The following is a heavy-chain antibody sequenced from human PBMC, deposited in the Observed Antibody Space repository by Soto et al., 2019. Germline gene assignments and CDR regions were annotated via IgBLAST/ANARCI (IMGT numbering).Heavy chain of an antibody. CDR3: ARGVDYAYGMDV. J-gene: IGHJ6*02. V-gene: IGHV1-69*02. Sequence: QVQLVQSGAEVKKPGSSVKVSCKASGGTFSSYTISWVRQAPGQGLEWMGRIIPILGIANYAQKFQGRVTITADKSTSTAYMELSSLRSEDTAVYYCARGVDYAYGMDVWGQGTTVTVSS. CDR2: IIPILGIA. CDR1: GGTFSSYT.